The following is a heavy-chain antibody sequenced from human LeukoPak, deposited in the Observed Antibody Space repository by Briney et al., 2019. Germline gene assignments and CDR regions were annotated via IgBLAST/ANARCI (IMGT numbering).Heavy chain of an antibody. Sequence: GGSLRLSCGASGFTFSSYWMHWVRQAPGKGLVWISRINSDGSTTSYADSVKGRFTISRDNAKNTLYLQMNRLRAEDTAVYYCARRNYYGQDYWGQGTLVTVSS. CDR3: ARRNYYGQDY. D-gene: IGHD3-10*01. V-gene: IGHV3-74*01. J-gene: IGHJ4*02. CDR1: GFTFSSYW. CDR2: INSDGSTT.